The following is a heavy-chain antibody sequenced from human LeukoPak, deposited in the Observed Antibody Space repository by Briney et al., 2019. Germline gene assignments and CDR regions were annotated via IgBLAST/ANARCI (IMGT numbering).Heavy chain of an antibody. CDR2: IYQSGST. V-gene: IGHV4-38-2*02. D-gene: IGHD3-22*01. Sequence: SETLSLTCTVSGYSISSGYYWGWIRQPPGKGLEWIGSIYQSGSTYYNPSLKSRVTISVDTSKNQFSLKLSSVTAADTAVYYCASTVDDSSGYYYDYWGQGTLVTVSS. CDR3: ASTVDDSSGYYYDY. CDR1: GYSISSGYY. J-gene: IGHJ4*02.